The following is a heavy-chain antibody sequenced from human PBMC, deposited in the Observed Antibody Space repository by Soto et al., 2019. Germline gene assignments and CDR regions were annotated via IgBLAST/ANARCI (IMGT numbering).Heavy chain of an antibody. V-gene: IGHV3-48*01. CDR2: ISSSSSTI. J-gene: IGHJ4*02. CDR1: GFTLSSYS. Sequence: GGSLRLSCEASGFTLSSYSMNWARQAPGQGLEWVSYISSSSSTIYYADSVKGRFTISRDSAKNSLYLQMNSLRAEDTAVYYCAKRGGPRLYYFDYWGQGTLVTVSS. CDR3: AKRGGPRLYYFDY. D-gene: IGHD2-15*01.